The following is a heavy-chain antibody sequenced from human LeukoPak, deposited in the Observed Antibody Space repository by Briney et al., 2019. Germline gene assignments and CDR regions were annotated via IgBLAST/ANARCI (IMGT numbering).Heavy chain of an antibody. Sequence: GGSLRLSCAASGFTFSNAWMSWVRQAPGKGLEWVGRIKSKTDGGTTDYAAPVKGRFTISRDDSKNTLYLQMNSLKTEDTAVYYCTTEAYYYDSSDWFDPWGQGTLVTVSS. V-gene: IGHV3-15*01. D-gene: IGHD3-22*01. CDR3: TTEAYYYDSSDWFDP. CDR1: GFTFSNAW. J-gene: IGHJ5*02. CDR2: IKSKTDGGTT.